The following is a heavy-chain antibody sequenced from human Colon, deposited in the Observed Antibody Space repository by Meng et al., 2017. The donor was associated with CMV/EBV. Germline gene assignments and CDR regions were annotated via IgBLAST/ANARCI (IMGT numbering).Heavy chain of an antibody. V-gene: IGHV3-23*03. CDR3: AKAGYWYFFDA. CDR2: IYAGGRST. D-gene: IGHD2-8*02. CDR1: GFNFGDYA. J-gene: IGHJ4*02. Sequence: GESLTISCTTSGFNFGDYAMTWVRQAPGKGLEWVSLIYAGGRSTYYAAAVKGRFTVSRDNSENTVYLEMSSLRAEDTGIYYCAKAGYWYFFDAWGQGTLVTVSS.